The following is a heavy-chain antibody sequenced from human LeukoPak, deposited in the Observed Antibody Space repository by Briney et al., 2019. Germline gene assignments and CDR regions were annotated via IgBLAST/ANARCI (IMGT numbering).Heavy chain of an antibody. D-gene: IGHD3-22*01. J-gene: IGHJ5*02. Sequence: ASVKVSCKASGYTFTSYGISWVRQAPGQGLEWMGWISVYNGNTNYAQKFQGRLTMTTDASRSTAYMELKSLRFDDTAVYYCARGPSVIIMTNDMDTWGQGTLVTVSS. CDR2: ISVYNGNT. CDR3: ARGPSVIIMTNDMDT. V-gene: IGHV1-18*01. CDR1: GYTFTSYG.